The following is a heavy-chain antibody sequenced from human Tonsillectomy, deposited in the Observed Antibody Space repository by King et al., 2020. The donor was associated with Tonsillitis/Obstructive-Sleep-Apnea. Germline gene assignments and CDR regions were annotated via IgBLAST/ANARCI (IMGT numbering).Heavy chain of an antibody. Sequence: QVQLQQWGAGLLKPSETLSLTCGVYGGSFCGYYWSWIRQPPGKGLEWIGEINHSGSTDYNSSLKSRFTISRDTSKNQLSLRLTSVTAADTAVYYCGTNAGDYYYYMDVWGKGTTVTVSS. D-gene: IGHD2-2*01. CDR1: GGSFCGYY. J-gene: IGHJ6*03. V-gene: IGHV4-34*01. CDR2: INHSGST. CDR3: GTNAGDYYYYMDV.